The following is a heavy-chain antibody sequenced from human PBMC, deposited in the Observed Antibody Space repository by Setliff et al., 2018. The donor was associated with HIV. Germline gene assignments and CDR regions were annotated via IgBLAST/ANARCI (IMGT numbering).Heavy chain of an antibody. CDR3: VKGGSLAGQFFYYLHV. V-gene: IGHV3-74*01. D-gene: IGHD6-19*01. Sequence: GGSLRLSCAASGFTFSNYWMHWIRQAPGKGLVWVSRINSDGSSTTYADSVKGRFTISRDNAKNTLYLQMNSLRAEDTASYFCVKGGSLAGQFFYYLHVWGKGTAVTVSS. CDR2: INSDGSST. CDR1: GFTFSNYW. J-gene: IGHJ6*04.